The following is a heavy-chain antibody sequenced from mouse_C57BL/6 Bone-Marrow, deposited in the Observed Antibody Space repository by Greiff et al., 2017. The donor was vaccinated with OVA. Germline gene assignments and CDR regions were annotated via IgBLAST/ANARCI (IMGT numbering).Heavy chain of an antibody. Sequence: VKLMESGPELVKPGASVKISCKASGYTFTDYYINWVKQRPGQGLEWIGWIFPGSGSTYYNEKFKGKATLTVDKSSSTAYMLLSSLTSEDSAVYFCARWPSYYGSSPYWYFDVWGTGTTVTVSS. V-gene: IGHV1-75*01. J-gene: IGHJ1*03. CDR3: ARWPSYYGSSPYWYFDV. CDR1: GYTFTDYY. D-gene: IGHD1-1*01. CDR2: IFPGSGST.